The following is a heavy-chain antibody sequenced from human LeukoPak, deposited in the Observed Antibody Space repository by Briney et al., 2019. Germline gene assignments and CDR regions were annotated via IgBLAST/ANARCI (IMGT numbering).Heavy chain of an antibody. J-gene: IGHJ5*02. CDR2: IYFSGST. D-gene: IGHD5-18*01. Sequence: SETLSLTCTVSGGSISSSDYYWGRIRQPPGEGLEWIGSIYFSGSTFYNPSLKSRVTISVDTSKNQFSLKLSSVTAADTAVYYCARLGIRRLDPWGQGTLVTVSS. CDR3: ARLGIRRLDP. CDR1: GGSISSSDYY. V-gene: IGHV4-39*01.